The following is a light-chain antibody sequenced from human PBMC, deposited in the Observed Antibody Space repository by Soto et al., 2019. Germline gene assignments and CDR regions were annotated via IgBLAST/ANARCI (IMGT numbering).Light chain of an antibody. CDR1: QSVSSN. CDR3: QQYNNWPPLT. V-gene: IGKV3D-15*01. CDR2: AAS. Sequence: PGERATLSCTTIQSVSSNYLAWFQQKPGQAPRLLIYAASSRATGIPDRFSGSGSGTDFTLTIGSLQSEDFAVYYCQQYNNWPPLTFGGGTKVDNK. J-gene: IGKJ4*01.